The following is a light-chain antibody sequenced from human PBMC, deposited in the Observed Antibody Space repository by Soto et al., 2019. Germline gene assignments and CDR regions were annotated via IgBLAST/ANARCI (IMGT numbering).Light chain of an antibody. V-gene: IGLV2-23*01. CDR2: DAN. CDR3: CSYAGSTTFYV. CDR1: SSDVGSYNL. Sequence: QSVLAQPASMSGSPGQSITISCTGTSSDVGSYNLVSWYQHHPGEAPKLIIYDANKRPSGISNRFSGSKSGNTASLTISGLQAEDEADYYCCSYAGSTTFYVFGIGTKVT. J-gene: IGLJ1*01.